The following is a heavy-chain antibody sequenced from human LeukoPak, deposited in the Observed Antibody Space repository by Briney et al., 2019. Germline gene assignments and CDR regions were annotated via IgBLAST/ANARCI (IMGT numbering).Heavy chain of an antibody. CDR1: GFTFSNAW. CDR3: TTPSPIVVVPAAIQIDY. V-gene: IGHV3-15*01. D-gene: IGHD2-2*01. J-gene: IGHJ4*02. CDR2: IKSKTDGGTT. Sequence: GGSLRLSCAASGFTFSNAWMSWVRQAPGKGLEWVGRIKSKTDGGTTDYAAPVKGRFTISRDDSKNTLYLQMNSLKTEDTAVYYCTTPSPIVVVPAAIQIDYWGQGTLVTVSS.